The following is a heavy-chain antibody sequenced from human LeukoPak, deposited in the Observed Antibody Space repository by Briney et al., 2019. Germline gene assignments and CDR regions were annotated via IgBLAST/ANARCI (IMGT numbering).Heavy chain of an antibody. CDR1: GGSISSGGYY. V-gene: IGHV4-31*03. Sequence: PSETLSLTCTVSGGSISSGGYYWGWIRQHPGKGLEWIGYIYYSGSTYYNPSLKSRVTISVDRSKNQFSLKLSSVTAADTAVYYCARGEYDSSGYYRSIDYWGQGTLVTVSS. CDR2: IYYSGST. D-gene: IGHD3-22*01. CDR3: ARGEYDSSGYYRSIDY. J-gene: IGHJ4*02.